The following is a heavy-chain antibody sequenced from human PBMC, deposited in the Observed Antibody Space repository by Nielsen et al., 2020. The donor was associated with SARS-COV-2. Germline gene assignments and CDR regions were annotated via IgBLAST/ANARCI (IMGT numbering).Heavy chain of an antibody. J-gene: IGHJ4*02. CDR1: GFTFSSYA. Sequence: GESLKISCAASGFTFSSYAMSWVRQAPGKGLEWVSAISGSGGSTHYADSVKGRFTISRDNSKNTLYLQMNSLRAEDTAVYYCAKDVRSGGYFDYWGQGTLVTVSS. CDR2: ISGSGGST. V-gene: IGHV3-23*01. D-gene: IGHD1-1*01. CDR3: AKDVRSGGYFDY.